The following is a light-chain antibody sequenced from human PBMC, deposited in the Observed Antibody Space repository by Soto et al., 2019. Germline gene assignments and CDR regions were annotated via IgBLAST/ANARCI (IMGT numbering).Light chain of an antibody. J-gene: IGKJ1*01. CDR2: WAS. Sequence: DIVMTQSPDSLAVSLGERATINCKSSQSVLYSSNNKNYLAWYQQKPGQPPKLLIYWASTRESGVPDRFSGSGSGTDFTLTISNLQAEDVAVYYCQPYYSPPATFGQGTKVEIK. CDR1: QSVLYSSNNKNY. V-gene: IGKV4-1*01. CDR3: QPYYSPPAT.